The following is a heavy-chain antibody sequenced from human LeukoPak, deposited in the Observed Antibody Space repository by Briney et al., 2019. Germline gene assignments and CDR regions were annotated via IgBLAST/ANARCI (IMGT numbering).Heavy chain of an antibody. CDR3: ARSPSYFGSARYYFDS. V-gene: IGHV3-64*01. CDR2: ISASGSST. CDR1: GFTFSNYA. Sequence: PGGSLRLTCAASGFTFSNYAMHWVRQAPGKGLEYVSAISASGSSTYYANSVKGRFTFSRDNSKNTLYPQVGSLTVEDMAVYYCARSPSYFGSARYYFDSWGRGTLVTVSS. D-gene: IGHD3-10*01. J-gene: IGHJ4*02.